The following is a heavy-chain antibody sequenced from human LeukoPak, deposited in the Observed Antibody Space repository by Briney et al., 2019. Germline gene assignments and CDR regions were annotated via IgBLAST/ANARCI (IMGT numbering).Heavy chain of an antibody. CDR1: GFTFSDYY. CDR2: ISSSGSTI. V-gene: IGHV3-11*01. D-gene: IGHD5-18*01. Sequence: GGSLRLSCADSGFTFSDYYMSWIRQAPGKRLEWVSYISSSGSTIYYADSVKGRFTISRDNAKNSLYLQMNSLRAEDTAVYYCARANVLSYGRYRVLNWFDPWGQGTLVTVSS. CDR3: ARANVLSYGRYRVLNWFDP. J-gene: IGHJ5*02.